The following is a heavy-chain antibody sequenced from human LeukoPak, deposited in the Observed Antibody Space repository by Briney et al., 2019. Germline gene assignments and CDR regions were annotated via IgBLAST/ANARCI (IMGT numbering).Heavy chain of an antibody. CDR1: GFTFSSYS. J-gene: IGHJ4*02. V-gene: IGHV3-21*01. CDR3: ARAYYYDSSGYYYFDY. Sequence: GGSLRPSCAASGFTFSSYSMTWVRQAPGKGLEWVSSISSSSSYIYYADSVKGRFTISRDNAKNSLYLQMNSLRAEDTAVYYCARAYYYDSSGYYYFDYWGQGTLVTVSS. D-gene: IGHD3-22*01. CDR2: ISSSSSYI.